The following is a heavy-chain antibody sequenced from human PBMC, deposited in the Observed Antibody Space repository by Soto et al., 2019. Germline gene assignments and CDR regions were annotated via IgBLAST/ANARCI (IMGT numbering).Heavy chain of an antibody. CDR1: SGSISSSNW. D-gene: IGHD4-17*01. CDR3: ARRVPTTVTTVGAFEN. V-gene: IGHV4-4*02. J-gene: IGHJ3*02. CDR2: IYHSGST. Sequence: SETLSLTCAVSSGSISSSNWWSWVRQPPGKGLEWIGEIYHSGSTNYNPSLKSRVTISVDKSKNQFSLKLSSATAADTAVYYCARRVPTTVTTVGAFENWGQGTMVPVSS.